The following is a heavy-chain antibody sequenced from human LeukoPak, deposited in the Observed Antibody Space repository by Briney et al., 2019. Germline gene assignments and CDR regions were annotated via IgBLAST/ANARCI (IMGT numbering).Heavy chain of an antibody. D-gene: IGHD3-3*01. CDR3: ARHFITIFGRRDAFDI. V-gene: IGHV4-59*08. Sequence: SETLSLTCTVSGGSISSYYWSWIRQPPGKGLEWIGYIYYSGSTNYNPSLKSRVTISVDTSKNQFSLKLSSVTAADTAVYYCARHFITIFGRRDAFDIWGQGTMVTVSS. CDR1: GGSISSYY. J-gene: IGHJ3*02. CDR2: IYYSGST.